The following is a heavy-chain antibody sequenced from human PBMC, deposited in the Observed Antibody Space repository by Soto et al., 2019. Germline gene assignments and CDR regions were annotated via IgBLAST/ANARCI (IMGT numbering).Heavy chain of an antibody. D-gene: IGHD2-21*02. V-gene: IGHV1-18*01. CDR2: ISAYNGNT. CDR1: GYTFSSYG. CDR3: ARVPLVTGTVGSYFYYYMDV. Sequence: ASVKVSCKASGYTFSSYGISWVRQAPGQGLEWMGWISAYNGNTNYAQKLQGRVTMTTDTSTSTAYMELRSLRSDDTAVYYCARVPLVTGTVGSYFYYYMDVWGKGTTVTVSS. J-gene: IGHJ6*03.